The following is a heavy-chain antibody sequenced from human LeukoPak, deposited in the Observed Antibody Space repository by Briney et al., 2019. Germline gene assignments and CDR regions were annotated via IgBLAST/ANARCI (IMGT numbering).Heavy chain of an antibody. CDR3: ARDEIGGSYYSSVS. D-gene: IGHD1-26*01. J-gene: IGHJ4*02. CDR1: GFTFSSYW. CDR2: IKQDGSEK. V-gene: IGHV3-7*01. Sequence: PGGSLRLSCAASGFTFSSYWMTWVRQAPGKGREWVANIKQDGSEKDHVDSVKGRFTISRDNAKNSLNLQINSLRAEDTAVYYCARDEIGGSYYSSVSWGQGTLVTASS.